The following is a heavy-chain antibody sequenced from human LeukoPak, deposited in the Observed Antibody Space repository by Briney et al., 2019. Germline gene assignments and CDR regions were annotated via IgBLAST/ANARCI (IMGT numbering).Heavy chain of an antibody. CDR3: NSRGEMATFYFDY. CDR2: IRSKANSYAT. CDR1: GFTFSGSA. V-gene: IGHV3-73*01. J-gene: IGHJ4*02. Sequence: GGSLRLSCAASGFTFSGSAMHWVRQASGKGLEWVGRIRSKANSYATAYAASVKGRFTISRDDSKNTAYLQMNSLKTEDTAVYYCNSRGEMATFYFDYWGQGTLVTVSS. D-gene: IGHD5-24*01.